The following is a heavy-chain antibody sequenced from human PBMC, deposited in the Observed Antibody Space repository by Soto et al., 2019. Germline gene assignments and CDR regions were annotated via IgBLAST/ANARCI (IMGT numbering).Heavy chain of an antibody. D-gene: IGHD2-8*01. V-gene: IGHV4-59*08. J-gene: IGHJ5*02. CDR3: ARSMANWFDP. CDR2: IYYSGST. CDR1: GGSLSSDY. Sequence: PSETLSLTCIVSGGSLSSDYWTWIRQPPGRGLEWIGYIYYSGSTNYNPSLKSRVTISIDTSKNQFSLKLSSVTAADTAVYYCARSMANWFDPWGQGTPVTVSS.